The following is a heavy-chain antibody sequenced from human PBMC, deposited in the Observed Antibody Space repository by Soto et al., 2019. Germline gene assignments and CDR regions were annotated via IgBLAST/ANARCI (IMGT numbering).Heavy chain of an antibody. D-gene: IGHD6-19*01. Sequence: QVQLVESGGGVVQPGRSLRLSCAASGFSFSSYGMQWVRQAPGKGLEWVAVISYDGSNKYYADSVKDRFTISRDNSKKDLHLQMYSLRANDTAEYDRVAGQYFFDDCGQGTLVTVSS. CDR3: VAGQYFFDD. V-gene: IGHV3-30*03. CDR1: GFSFSSYG. J-gene: IGHJ4*01. CDR2: ISYDGSNK.